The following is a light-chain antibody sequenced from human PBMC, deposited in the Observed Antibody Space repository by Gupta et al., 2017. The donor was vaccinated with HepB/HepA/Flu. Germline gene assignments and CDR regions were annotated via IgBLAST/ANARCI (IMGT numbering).Light chain of an antibody. CDR1: ESLLYSDGNTY. Sequence: DVVLTQSPLSLPVTLGQPASISCGSSESLLYSDGNTYLSWFQQRPGQPPRRLIQKVSNRDSGVPDRFSGTGSGTVFTLTISRVEAEDVAVYYCMQGSSWPLTFGGGTKVEI. CDR3: MQGSSWPLT. V-gene: IGKV2-30*01. CDR2: KVS. J-gene: IGKJ4*01.